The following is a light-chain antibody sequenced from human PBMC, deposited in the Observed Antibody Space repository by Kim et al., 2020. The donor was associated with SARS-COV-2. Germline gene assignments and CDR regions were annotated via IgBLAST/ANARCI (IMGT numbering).Light chain of an antibody. J-gene: IGLJ3*02. CDR3: NSWDSSGKNWV. Sequence: SSELTQDPAVSVALGQTVRITCQGDSLRSYYASWYQQKPGQAPVLVIYGKNNRPSGIPDRFSGSSPGNTAALTITGAQAEDEADYYCNSWDSSGKNWVFG. CDR1: SLRSYY. V-gene: IGLV3-19*01. CDR2: GKN.